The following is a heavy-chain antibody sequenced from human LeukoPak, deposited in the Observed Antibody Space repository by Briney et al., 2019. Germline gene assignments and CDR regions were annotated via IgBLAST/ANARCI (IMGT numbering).Heavy chain of an antibody. CDR1: GYTFTSYD. Sequence: ASVKVSCKASGYTFTSYDINWVRQAAGQGLEWMRWMNPNSGNTVYAQKFQGRVTMTRNTSISTAYMELSSLRSEDTAVYYCAKRVDTAMAEFDYWGQGTLVTVSS. J-gene: IGHJ4*02. V-gene: IGHV1-8*01. D-gene: IGHD5-18*01. CDR2: MNPNSGNT. CDR3: AKRVDTAMAEFDY.